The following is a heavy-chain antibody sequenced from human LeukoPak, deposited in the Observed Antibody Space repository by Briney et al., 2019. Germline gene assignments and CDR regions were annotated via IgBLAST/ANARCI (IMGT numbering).Heavy chain of an antibody. CDR2: MNPNSGNT. J-gene: IGHJ5*02. Sequence: EASVKVSCKASGYTFTSYDINWVRQATGQGLEWMGWMNPNSGNTGYAQKFQGRVTMTRNTSISTAYMELSSLRSEDTAVYYCARGRITMVQGVITNWFDPWGQGTLVTVSS. D-gene: IGHD3-10*01. CDR1: GYTFTSYD. V-gene: IGHV1-8*01. CDR3: ARGRITMVQGVITNWFDP.